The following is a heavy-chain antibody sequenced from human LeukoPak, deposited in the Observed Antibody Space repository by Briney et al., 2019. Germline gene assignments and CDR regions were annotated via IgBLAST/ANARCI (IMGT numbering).Heavy chain of an antibody. CDR3: ARLREITFGGVIGIDY. V-gene: IGHV3-7*01. Sequence: GGSLRLSCVTSGFTFSSYGMRWVRQAPGKGLEWVANIKQDGSEKYYVDSVKGRFTISRDNAKNSLYLQMNSLRAEDTAVYYCARLREITFGGVIGIDYWGQGTLVTVSS. CDR1: GFTFSSYG. D-gene: IGHD3-16*02. CDR2: IKQDGSEK. J-gene: IGHJ4*02.